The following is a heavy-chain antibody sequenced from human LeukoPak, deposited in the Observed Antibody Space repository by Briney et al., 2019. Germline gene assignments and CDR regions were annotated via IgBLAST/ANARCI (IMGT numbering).Heavy chain of an antibody. CDR1: SPTLSSNG. CDR3: AKAVGGYCSNPRCYGYGMDA. J-gene: IGHJ6*02. D-gene: IGHD2-2*01. V-gene: IGHV3-30*18. CDR2: ILIDGNDK. Sequence: PGRSLRLSCAPSSPTLSSNGTHWVRPAPDKGLRWVAVILIDGNDKDHADSVKGRFTISRDNSKNTLYLQMNSLRAEDTAVYYCAKAVGGYCSNPRCYGYGMDAWGQGTTVTVSS.